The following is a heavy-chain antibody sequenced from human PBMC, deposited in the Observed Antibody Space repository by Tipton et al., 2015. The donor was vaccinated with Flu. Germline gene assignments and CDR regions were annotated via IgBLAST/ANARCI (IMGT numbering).Heavy chain of an antibody. V-gene: IGHV1-2*02. Sequence: QSGAEVKKPGALVKVSCKASGYTFTGHYMHWVRQAPGQGPEWMGWINPDSGDTSYAQNFQGRVTMTRDTSINAAYMELNRLTSDDTAVYYCVRLFRGTYHIDYWGQGTLVTVSS. CDR1: GYTFTGHY. J-gene: IGHJ4*02. CDR2: INPDSGDT. D-gene: IGHD1-26*01. CDR3: VRLFRGTYHIDY.